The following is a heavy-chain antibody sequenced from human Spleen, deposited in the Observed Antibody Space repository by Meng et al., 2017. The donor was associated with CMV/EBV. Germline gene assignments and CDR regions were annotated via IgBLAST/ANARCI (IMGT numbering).Heavy chain of an antibody. Sequence: CTVSGGSISSGGYYWSWIRQHPGKGLEWIGYIYYSGSTYYNPSLKSRVTISVDTSKNQFSLKLSSVTAADTAVYYCASFWSGYYFVDYWGQGTLATVSS. CDR3: ASFWSGYYFVDY. CDR1: GGSISSGGYY. J-gene: IGHJ4*02. D-gene: IGHD3-3*01. CDR2: IYYSGST. V-gene: IGHV4-31*03.